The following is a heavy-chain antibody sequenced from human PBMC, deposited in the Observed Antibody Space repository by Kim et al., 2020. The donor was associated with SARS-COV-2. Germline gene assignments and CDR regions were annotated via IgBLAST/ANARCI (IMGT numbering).Heavy chain of an antibody. Sequence: SETLSLTCTVSGGSISSSSYYWGWIRQPPGKGLEWIGSIYYSGSTYYNPSLKSRVTISVDTSKNQFSLKLSSVTAADTAVYYCARQGVIRSAVAGTLRYYYYGMDVWGQGTTVTVSS. J-gene: IGHJ6*02. V-gene: IGHV4-39*01. CDR1: GGSISSSSYY. CDR2: IYYSGST. CDR3: ARQGVIRSAVAGTLRYYYYGMDV. D-gene: IGHD6-19*01.